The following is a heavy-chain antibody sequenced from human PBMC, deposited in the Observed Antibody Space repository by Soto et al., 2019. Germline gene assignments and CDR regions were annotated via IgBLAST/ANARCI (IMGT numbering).Heavy chain of an antibody. D-gene: IGHD2-2*01. CDR3: AREGGYCSSTSCFSYGMDV. V-gene: IGHV6-1*01. CDR1: GDSVSSNSAA. J-gene: IGHJ6*02. CDR2: TYYRSKWYN. Sequence: QVQLQQSGPGLVKPSQTLSLTCAISGDSVSSNSAAWNWIRQSPSRGLEWLGRTYYRSKWYNDYAVSVKSRITINPDTSKNQFSLQLNSVTPEDTAVYYCAREGGYCSSTSCFSYGMDVWGQGTTVTVSS.